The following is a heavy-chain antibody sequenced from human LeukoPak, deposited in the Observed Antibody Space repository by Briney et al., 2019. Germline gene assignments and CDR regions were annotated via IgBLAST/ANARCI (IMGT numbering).Heavy chain of an antibody. D-gene: IGHD6-13*01. CDR1: GFTFSSYD. CDR3: ARGDPYSSSWINFDY. V-gene: IGHV3-48*03. Sequence: GGPLRLSCAASGFTFSSYDMNWVRQAPGKGLEWVSYISSGGSTEYYADSVEGRFTISRDNAKNSLYLQMNSLRAEDTAVYYCARGDPYSSSWINFDYWGQGTLVTVSS. CDR2: ISSGGSTE. J-gene: IGHJ4*02.